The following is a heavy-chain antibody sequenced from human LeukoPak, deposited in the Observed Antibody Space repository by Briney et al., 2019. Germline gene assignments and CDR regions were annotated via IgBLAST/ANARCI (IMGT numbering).Heavy chain of an antibody. V-gene: IGHV3-7*04. CDR3: ASDAYDDASES. J-gene: IGHJ5*02. CDR1: GVTFSDYW. CDR2: LRPDGSDK. Sequence: PGGSLRLSCTGSGVTFSDYWMTWARQAPGKGLGWVANLRPDGSDKYYVDSVKGRFTISRDNAKKLVYLQMNSLRAEDTAVYYCASDAYDDASESWGQGTLVTVSS. D-gene: IGHD3-3*01.